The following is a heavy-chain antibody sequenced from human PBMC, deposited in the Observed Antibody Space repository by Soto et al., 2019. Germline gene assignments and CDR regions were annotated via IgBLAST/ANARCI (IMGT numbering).Heavy chain of an antibody. CDR2: VGNDGSVT. V-gene: IGHV3-33*03. CDR3: AKESTEVAGPWYFDL. D-gene: IGHD6-19*01. Sequence: LRLSCAASGFTFSSYGIHWVRQTPGKGLEWVAVVGNDGSVTFYADSVKGRFTLSRDNSKTTVYLQMNSPRVEDTAVYYCAKESTEVAGPWYFDLWGRGTLVTVSS. CDR1: GFTFSSYG. J-gene: IGHJ2*01.